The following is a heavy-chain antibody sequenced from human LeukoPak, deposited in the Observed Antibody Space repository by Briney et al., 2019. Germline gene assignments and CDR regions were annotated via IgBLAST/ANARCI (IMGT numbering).Heavy chain of an antibody. CDR1: GFAFSEHW. CDR3: ADPGVGL. CDR2: IKQSGESEK. V-gene: IGHV3-7*01. Sequence: GGSLRLSCAASGFAFSEHWMSWVRQAPGKGLEWVANIKQSGESEKSYVDSVKGRFTISRDNAKNSLYLQMNSLRVEDTAVYYCADPGVGLWGQGTLVTVSS. J-gene: IGHJ4*02. D-gene: IGHD2-8*01.